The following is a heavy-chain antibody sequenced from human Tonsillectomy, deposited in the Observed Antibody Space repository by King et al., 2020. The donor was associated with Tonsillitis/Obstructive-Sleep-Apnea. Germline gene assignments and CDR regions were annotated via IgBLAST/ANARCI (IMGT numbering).Heavy chain of an antibody. CDR1: GYRFTTYW. CDR2: IYPGDSDT. D-gene: IGHD3-22*01. Sequence: AQLVQSGAEVKKPGESLKISCKGSGYRFTTYWIAWVRQMPGKGLEWMGIIYPGDSDTRYSPSFQGQVTISADKSISTAYLQWSSLKASDTAMYYCARHVGDSSGYYSALDYWGQGTLVTVSS. V-gene: IGHV5-51*01. CDR3: ARHVGDSSGYYSALDY. J-gene: IGHJ4*02.